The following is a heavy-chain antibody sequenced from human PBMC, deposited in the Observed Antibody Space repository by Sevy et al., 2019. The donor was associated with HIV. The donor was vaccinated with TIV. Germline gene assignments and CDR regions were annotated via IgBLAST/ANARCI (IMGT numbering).Heavy chain of an antibody. D-gene: IGHD6-19*01. CDR3: AKEWTLLSDWYGEFDY. J-gene: IGHJ4*02. CDR2: ISNSGANT. V-gene: IGHV3-23*01. Sequence: GGSLRLSCAASEFTFTNYGMHGVRQAPGKGLEWVSGISNSGANTYYADSVRGRFTVSRDNSKNTVYLQLNSLRAEDTAIYYCAKEWTLLSDWYGEFDYWGQGTLVTVSS. CDR1: EFTFTNYG.